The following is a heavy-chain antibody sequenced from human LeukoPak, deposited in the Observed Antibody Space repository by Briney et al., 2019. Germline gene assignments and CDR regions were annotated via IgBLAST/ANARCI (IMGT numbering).Heavy chain of an antibody. V-gene: IGHV1-18*01. CDR1: GYTFTSYG. CDR3: ARDRGSIDSNPTDY. J-gene: IGHJ4*02. D-gene: IGHD1-14*01. Sequence: ASVKVSCKASGYTFTSYGISWVRQAPGRGLEWMGWISAYNGNTNYAQKLQGRVTMTTDTSTSTAYMELRSLRSDDTAVYYCARDRGSIDSNPTDYWGQGTLVTVSS. CDR2: ISAYNGNT.